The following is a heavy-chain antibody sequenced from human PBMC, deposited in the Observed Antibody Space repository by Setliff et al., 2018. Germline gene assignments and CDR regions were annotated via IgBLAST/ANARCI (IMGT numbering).Heavy chain of an antibody. D-gene: IGHD2-2*01. CDR1: GGSISSSSYY. CDR2: IYYSGST. Sequence: SETLSLTCTVSGGSISSSSYYWGWVRQPPGKGLEWIGSIYYSGSTYYNPSLKSRVTISVDTSKNQFSLKLSPVTAADTAVYYCARVKIAILPAAIDYWGQGTLFTVSS. CDR3: ARVKIAILPAAIDY. J-gene: IGHJ4*02. V-gene: IGHV4-39*07.